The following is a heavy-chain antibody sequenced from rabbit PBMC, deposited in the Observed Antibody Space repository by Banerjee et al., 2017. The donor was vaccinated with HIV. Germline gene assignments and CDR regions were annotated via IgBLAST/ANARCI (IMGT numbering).Heavy chain of an antibody. Sequence: QSLEESGGDLVKPEGSLTLTCKASGFDFSSKAMCWFRQAPGKGPEWIACIYVGDGRTDFASWAKGRFTISKTSSTTVTLQMTSLTAADTATYFCARDAGYAGSNLWGPGTLVTVS. CDR2: IYVGDGRT. J-gene: IGHJ4*01. V-gene: IGHV1S40*01. CDR1: GFDFSSKA. CDR3: ARDAGYAGSNL. D-gene: IGHD4-2*01.